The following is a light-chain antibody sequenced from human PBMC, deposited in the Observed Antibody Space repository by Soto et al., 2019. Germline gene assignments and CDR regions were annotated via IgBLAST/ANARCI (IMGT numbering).Light chain of an antibody. Sequence: EIVLTQSPATLSLSPGERATLSCRASQSVSSYLAWYQQKPGQAPRLLIYDASNRATGIPARFSGSGSGTEFTLTISSLEPEDFAVYYCQQRSNWPPWTFGQGTKVELK. J-gene: IGKJ1*01. CDR1: QSVSSY. CDR2: DAS. CDR3: QQRSNWPPWT. V-gene: IGKV3-11*01.